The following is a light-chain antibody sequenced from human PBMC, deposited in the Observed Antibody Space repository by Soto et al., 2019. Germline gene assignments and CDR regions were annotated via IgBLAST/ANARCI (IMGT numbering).Light chain of an antibody. CDR2: GAS. J-gene: IGKJ1*01. CDR1: QSVSSSY. CDR3: QQYGSSPET. V-gene: IGKV3-20*01. Sequence: EIVLTQSPATLYLSPGERATLSCRASQSVSSSYLAWYQQKPGQAPRLLIYGASSRATGIPDRFSGSGSGTDFTLTISRLEPEDFAVYYCQQYGSSPETFGQGGKVDIK.